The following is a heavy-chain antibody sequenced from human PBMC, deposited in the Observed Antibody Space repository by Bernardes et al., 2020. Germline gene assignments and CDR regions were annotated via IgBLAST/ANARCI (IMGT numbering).Heavy chain of an antibody. Sequence: SETLSLTCAVYGGSFSGYYWSWIRQPPGKGLEWIGEINHSGSTNYNPSLKSRVTISVDTSKNQFSLKLSSVTAADTAVYYCARDNKYDFWSGYYNFDYWGQGTLVTVSS. V-gene: IGHV4-34*01. D-gene: IGHD3-3*01. J-gene: IGHJ4*02. CDR2: INHSGST. CDR3: ARDNKYDFWSGYYNFDY. CDR1: GGSFSGYY.